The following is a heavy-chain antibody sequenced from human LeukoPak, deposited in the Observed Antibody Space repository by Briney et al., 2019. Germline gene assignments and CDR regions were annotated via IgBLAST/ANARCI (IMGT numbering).Heavy chain of an antibody. V-gene: IGHV1-2*02. D-gene: IGHD2-2*01. CDR1: GYTFTGYY. Sequence: ASVKVSCKASGYTFTGYYMHWVRQAPGRGLEWMGWINPNSGGTNYAQKFQGRVTMTRDTSISTAYMELSRLRSDDTAVYYCAREYCSSTSCSIFDPWGQGTLVTVSS. CDR2: INPNSGGT. CDR3: AREYCSSTSCSIFDP. J-gene: IGHJ5*02.